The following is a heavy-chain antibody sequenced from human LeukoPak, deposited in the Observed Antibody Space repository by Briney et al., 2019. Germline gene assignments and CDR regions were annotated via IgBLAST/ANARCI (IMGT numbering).Heavy chain of an antibody. D-gene: IGHD4-17*01. Sequence: GASVKVSCKASGGTFSSYAISWVRQAPGQGLEWMGRIIPILGIANYAQKFQGRITITADKSTSTAYMELSSLRSEDTAVYYCATTGYGDYTNWFDPWGQGTLVTVSS. J-gene: IGHJ5*02. CDR2: IIPILGIA. CDR3: ATTGYGDYTNWFDP. V-gene: IGHV1-69*04. CDR1: GGTFSSYA.